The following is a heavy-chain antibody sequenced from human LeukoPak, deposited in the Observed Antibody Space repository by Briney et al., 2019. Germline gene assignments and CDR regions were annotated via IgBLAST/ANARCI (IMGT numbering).Heavy chain of an antibody. CDR2: INHSGST. J-gene: IGHJ1*01. D-gene: IGHD4-23*01. CDR1: GGSLSGYY. V-gene: IGHV4-34*01. CDR3: ARGPRDYGGNTRYFQH. Sequence: SETLSLTCAVYGGSLSGYYWSWIRQPPGKGLEWLGEINHSGSTNYNPSLKSRVTISVDTSKNQFSLKLSSVTAADTAVYYCARGPRDYGGNTRYFQHWGQGTLVTVSS.